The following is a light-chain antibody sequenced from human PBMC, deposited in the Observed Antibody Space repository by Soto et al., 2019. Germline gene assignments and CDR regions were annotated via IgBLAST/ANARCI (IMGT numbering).Light chain of an antibody. V-gene: IGLV1-47*01. Sequence: QSVLTQPPSASGTPGQRVTISCSGSSSNIGSNYVYWYQQLPGTAPKLLIYRNNQRPSGVPDRFSGSKSGTSASLAISGLRSEDEADYYCAAWDDSLSGLHVVFGGGTQVPVL. CDR3: AAWDDSLSGLHVV. CDR1: SSNIGSNY. CDR2: RNN. J-gene: IGLJ2*01.